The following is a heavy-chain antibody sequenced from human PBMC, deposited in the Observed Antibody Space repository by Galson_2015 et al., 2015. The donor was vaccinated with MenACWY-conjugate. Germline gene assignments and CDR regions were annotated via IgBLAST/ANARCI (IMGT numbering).Heavy chain of an antibody. CDR2: INRDGRST. CDR1: GSTLTSDW. D-gene: IGHD2-2*01. CDR3: GRPHSTSHYCVDY. J-gene: IGHJ4*02. Sequence: SLRLSCADSGSTLTSDWMHWVRQAPGEGLEWVSRINRDGRSTSYADFVKGRFTVSRDSAKKTLYLEMTSLRVEDTAAYYCGRPHSTSHYCVDYWGRGTLVTVSS. V-gene: IGHV3-74*01.